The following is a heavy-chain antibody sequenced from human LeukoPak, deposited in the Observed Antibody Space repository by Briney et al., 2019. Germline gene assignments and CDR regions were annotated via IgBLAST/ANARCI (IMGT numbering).Heavy chain of an antibody. CDR2: INHSGST. CDR3: ARSTGFGYDFWSGPLYYFDY. CDR1: GGSFSGYY. D-gene: IGHD3-3*01. J-gene: IGHJ4*02. V-gene: IGHV4-34*01. Sequence: PSETLSLTCAVYGGSFSGYYWSWIRQPPGKGLEWIGEINHSGSTNYNPSLKSRVTISVDTSKNQFSLKLSSVTAADTAVYYCARSTGFGYDFWSGPLYYFDYWGQGTLVTVSP.